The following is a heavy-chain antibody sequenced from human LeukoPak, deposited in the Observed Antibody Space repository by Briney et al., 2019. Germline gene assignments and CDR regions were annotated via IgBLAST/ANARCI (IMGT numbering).Heavy chain of an antibody. V-gene: IGHV3-20*04. CDR1: GFTFDDFG. Sequence: GGSLRLSCAASGFTFDDFGMSWVRQAPGKGLEWVSGINWIGGGTGYADSVEGRFNISRDNAKNSLYLQMNSLRAEDTALYYCARETTVTTFLFDPWGQGTLVTVSS. J-gene: IGHJ5*02. CDR3: ARETTVTTFLFDP. CDR2: INWIGGGT. D-gene: IGHD4-17*01.